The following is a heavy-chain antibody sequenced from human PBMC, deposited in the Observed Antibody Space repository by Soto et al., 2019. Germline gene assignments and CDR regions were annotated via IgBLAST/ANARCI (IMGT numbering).Heavy chain of an antibody. CDR2: IYPEDSET. CDR3: ARTYCTAPSCYNNWFDP. Sequence: ESLKISCKGSGYTFGTFWIAWVRQMPGKGLEWMGMIYPEDSETRYSPSFEGQVTFSADKSVKIAYLQWTSLKASDTAMYYCARTYCTAPSCYNNWFDPWGQGTLVTVYS. CDR1: GYTFGTFW. D-gene: IGHD3-10*01. V-gene: IGHV5-51*01. J-gene: IGHJ5*02.